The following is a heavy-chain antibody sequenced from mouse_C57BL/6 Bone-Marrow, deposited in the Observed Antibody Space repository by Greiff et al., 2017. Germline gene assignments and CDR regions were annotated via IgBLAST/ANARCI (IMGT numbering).Heavy chain of an antibody. J-gene: IGHJ4*01. CDR3: AREPLLRGMDY. V-gene: IGHV1-50*01. D-gene: IGHD1-2*01. Sequence: QVHVKQPGAELVKPGASVKLSCKASGYTFTSYWMQWVKQRPGQGLEWIGEIDPSDSYTNYNQKFKGKATLTVDTSSSTAYMQLSSLTSEDSAVYYCAREPLLRGMDYWGQGTSVTVSS. CDR1: GYTFTSYW. CDR2: IDPSDSYT.